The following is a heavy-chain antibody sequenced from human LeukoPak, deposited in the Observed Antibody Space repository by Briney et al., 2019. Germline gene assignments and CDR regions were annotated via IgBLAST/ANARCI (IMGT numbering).Heavy chain of an antibody. V-gene: IGHV3-11*06. CDR1: GFTFSDYY. D-gene: IGHD2-2*01. CDR3: ARGDTGVVPDY. CDR2: ISSTGSYT. J-gene: IGHJ4*02. Sequence: GGSLRLSCAASGFTFSDYYMSWIRQAPGKGLEWVSYISSTGSYTNYADSVKGRFTISRDNAKNSLYLQMSSLRAEDTAVYYCARGDTGVVPDYWGQGTLVTVSS.